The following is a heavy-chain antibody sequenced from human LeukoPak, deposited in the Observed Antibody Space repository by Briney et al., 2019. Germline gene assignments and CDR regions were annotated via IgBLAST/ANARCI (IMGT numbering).Heavy chain of an antibody. J-gene: IGHJ4*02. CDR3: ARETLGAGDCDY. D-gene: IGHD1-26*01. CDR2: IYTSGST. V-gene: IGHV4-61*02. CDR1: GGSISSGSYY. Sequence: PSETLSLTCTVSGGSISSGSYYWSWIRQPAGKGLEWIGRIYTSGSTNYNPSLKSRVTMSVDTSKNQFSLKLSSVTAADTAVYYCARETLGAGDCDYWGQGTLVTVSS.